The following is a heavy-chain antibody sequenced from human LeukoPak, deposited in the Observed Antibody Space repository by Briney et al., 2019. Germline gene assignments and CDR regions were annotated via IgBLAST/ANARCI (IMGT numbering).Heavy chain of an antibody. J-gene: IGHJ6*03. V-gene: IGHV3-73*01. CDR2: IRSKANSYAT. CDR1: GFTFSGSA. Sequence: GGSLRLSCAASGFTFSGSAMHWVRQASGKGLEWVGRIRSKANSYATAYAASVKGRFTISRDDSKNTAYLQMNSLKTEDTAVYYCARETCTTCYTYSYYYYMDVWGKGTTVTVSS. D-gene: IGHD2-2*01. CDR3: ARETCTTCYTYSYYYYMDV.